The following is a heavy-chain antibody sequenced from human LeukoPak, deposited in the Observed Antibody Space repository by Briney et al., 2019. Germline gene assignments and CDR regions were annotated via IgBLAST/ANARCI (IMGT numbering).Heavy chain of an antibody. CDR3: ARGGDIVVVPAAALDY. Sequence: SETLSLTCTVSGGSISSYYWSWIRQPPGKGLEWIGYIYYSGSTSYNPSLKSRVTISVDTSKNQFSLKLSSVTAADTAVYYCARGGDIVVVPAAALDYWGQGTLVAVSS. CDR1: GGSISSYY. V-gene: IGHV4-59*01. D-gene: IGHD2-2*01. J-gene: IGHJ4*02. CDR2: IYYSGST.